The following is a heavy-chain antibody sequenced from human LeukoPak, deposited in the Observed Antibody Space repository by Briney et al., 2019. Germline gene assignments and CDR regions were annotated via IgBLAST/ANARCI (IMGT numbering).Heavy chain of an antibody. CDR3: TTVPRGSCCYTFDS. J-gene: IGHJ4*02. Sequence: GGSLRLSCAASGFTVSSTYMAWVRQPPGKGLEWVSVFYPSGTTHYADSVKGRFTVSRHDSNNVFYLQMSTLRVEATAVYYCTTVPRGSCCYTFDSWGQGTLVTVSS. CDR1: GFTVSSTY. D-gene: IGHD2-15*01. CDR2: FYPSGTT. V-gene: IGHV3-53*04.